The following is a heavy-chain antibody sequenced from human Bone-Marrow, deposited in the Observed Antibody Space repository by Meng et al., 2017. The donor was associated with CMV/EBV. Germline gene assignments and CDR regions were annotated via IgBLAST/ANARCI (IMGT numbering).Heavy chain of an antibody. Sequence: ASVKVSCKASADTFTGNYMHWVGQDPGQGHEWRGWINPNRGGTNYAQKFKGRFTMTRDTSISTAYRELSRLRCDDTAVYYCARQRVGGYYYYGMDVWGQGTTATFSS. CDR3: ARQRVGGYYYYGMDV. V-gene: IGHV1-2*02. CDR2: INPNRGGT. D-gene: IGHD1-26*01. CDR1: ADTFTGNY. J-gene: IGHJ6*02.